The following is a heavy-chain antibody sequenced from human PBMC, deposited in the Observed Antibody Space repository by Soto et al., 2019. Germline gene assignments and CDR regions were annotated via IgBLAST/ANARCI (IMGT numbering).Heavy chain of an antibody. V-gene: IGHV4-61*01. J-gene: IGHJ4*02. CDR1: GGSVSSGSYY. CDR3: ARGGRWLQAIDY. D-gene: IGHD5-12*01. Sequence: SETLSLTCTVSGGSVSSGSYYWSWIRQPPGKGLEWIGYIYYSGSTNYNPSLKSRVTISVDTSKNQFSLKLSSVTAADTAVYYCARGGRWLQAIDYWGQGT. CDR2: IYYSGST.